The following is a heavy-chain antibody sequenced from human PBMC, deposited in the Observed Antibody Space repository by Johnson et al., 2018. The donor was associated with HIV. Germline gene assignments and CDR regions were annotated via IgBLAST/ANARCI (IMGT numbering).Heavy chain of an antibody. D-gene: IGHD3-3*01. CDR2: IGTAGDT. J-gene: IGHJ3*01. CDR1: GFTFSTYD. CDR3: VRVEQRSAYYRGGFDG. Sequence: EVQLVESGGGVVQPGRSLRLSCAASGFTFSTYDMHWVRQATGKGLEWVSAIGTAGDTYYPDSVKGRFTISRENAENSLYLQMSSLRAADTAVYYCVRVEQRSAYYRGGFDGWGQGKMVTVSS. V-gene: IGHV3-13*01.